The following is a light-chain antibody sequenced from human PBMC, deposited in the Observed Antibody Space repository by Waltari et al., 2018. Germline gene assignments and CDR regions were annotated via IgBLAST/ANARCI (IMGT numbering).Light chain of an antibody. Sequence: YELTQPPSVSVPPGPTARLTCSGDALPKQYAYWYQQKPGQAPVLGIYKDRERPSGIPERFSGSSSGTTVTLTISGVQAEDEADYYCQSADSSGTYPVVFGGGTKLTVL. J-gene: IGLJ2*01. CDR3: QSADSSGTYPVV. CDR1: ALPKQY. V-gene: IGLV3-25*03. CDR2: KDR.